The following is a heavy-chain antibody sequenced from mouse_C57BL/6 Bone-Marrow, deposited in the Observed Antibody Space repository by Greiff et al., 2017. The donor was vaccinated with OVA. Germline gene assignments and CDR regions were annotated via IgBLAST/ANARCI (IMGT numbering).Heavy chain of an antibody. CDR2: ISSGGSYT. Sequence: EVQRVESGGDLVKPGGSLKLSCAASGFTFSSYGMSWVRQTPDKRLEWVATISSGGSYTYYPDSVKGRFTISRDNAKNTLYLQMSSLKSEDTAMYYCARITTDYFDYWGQGTTLTVSS. J-gene: IGHJ2*01. CDR3: ARITTDYFDY. D-gene: IGHD2-4*01. CDR1: GFTFSSYG. V-gene: IGHV5-6*01.